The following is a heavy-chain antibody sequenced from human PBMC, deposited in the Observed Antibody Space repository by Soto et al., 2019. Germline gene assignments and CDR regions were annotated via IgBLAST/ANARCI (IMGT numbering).Heavy chain of an antibody. J-gene: IGHJ4*02. CDR1: GYIFTMYG. D-gene: IGHD3-3*01. CDR2: ISAFNGDT. CDR3: PREVGNENFRSPTSEANLAN. Sequence: QVQLVQSGAEVKKPGAAVKVSCLASGYIFTMYGISWVRQAPGQGPEWMGWISAFNGDTNYAQTLQGRVTMTRDTSTNTAYRKRRSLTSNDTAFNNCPREVGNENFRSPTSEANLANWAQGTRVPAPS. V-gene: IGHV1-18*01.